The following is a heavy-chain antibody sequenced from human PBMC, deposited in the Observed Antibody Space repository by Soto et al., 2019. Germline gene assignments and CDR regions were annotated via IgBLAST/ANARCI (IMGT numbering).Heavy chain of an antibody. CDR3: ARGGGNFDQ. CDR1: GFTLSGYW. J-gene: IGHJ4*02. Sequence: DVQLVESGGGLVQPGGSLRLTCAASGFTLSGYWMSWVRQAAGKGLEWVANVKQDGSDKYYVDSVKGRFTISRDNAKNSLDLEMNSLRAEDTAVYYCARGGGNFDQWGQGTLVTVSS. CDR2: VKQDGSDK. V-gene: IGHV3-7*04. D-gene: IGHD3-16*01.